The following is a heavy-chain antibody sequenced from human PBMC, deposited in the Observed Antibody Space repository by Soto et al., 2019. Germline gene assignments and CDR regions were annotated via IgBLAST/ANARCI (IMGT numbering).Heavy chain of an antibody. V-gene: IGHV1-2*04. CDR2: INPNSGGT. CDR3: ARGLHLVPAALGSYGMDV. Sequence: GASVKVSCKASGYTFTGYYMHWVRQAPGQGLEWTGWINPNSGGTNYAQKFQGWVTMTRDTSISTAYMELSRLRSDDTAVYYCARGLHLVPAALGSYGMDVWGQGTTVTAP. CDR1: GYTFTGYY. J-gene: IGHJ6*02. D-gene: IGHD2-2*01.